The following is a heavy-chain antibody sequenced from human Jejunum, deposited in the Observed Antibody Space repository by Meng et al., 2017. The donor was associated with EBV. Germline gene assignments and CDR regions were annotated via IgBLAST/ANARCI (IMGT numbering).Heavy chain of an antibody. CDR1: SGSISSSNW. V-gene: IGHV4/OR15-8*01. Sequence: QLQLQESGPGLVKPSETLSLTCVVSSGSISSSNWWSWVRQPPGKGLEWIGEIYQGGTTYYDPSLESRVTMFVDKVKNQLSLRVSSVTAADTAVYYCASHLTMSGTRGFDYWGPGTLVTVSS. CDR3: ASHLTMSGTRGFDY. J-gene: IGHJ4*02. D-gene: IGHD1-26*01. CDR2: IYQGGTT.